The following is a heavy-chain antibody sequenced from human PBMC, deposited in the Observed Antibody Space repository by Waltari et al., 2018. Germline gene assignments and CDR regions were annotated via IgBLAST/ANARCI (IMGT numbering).Heavy chain of an antibody. J-gene: IGHJ4*02. CDR3: AKKMTDNLYSFYFDA. V-gene: IGHV3-23*01. D-gene: IGHD2-15*01. CDR1: GFSFSNYG. Sequence: QLLESGGDLVQPGGSLRLSCAASGFSFSNYGMTWVRQAPGKGLEWVALSRAINGNTYYPDSVKGRFTSSRDDSKNTLHLQMDSLRAEDTAMYYCAKKMTDNLYSFYFDAWGQGTLVTVSS. CDR2: SRAINGNT.